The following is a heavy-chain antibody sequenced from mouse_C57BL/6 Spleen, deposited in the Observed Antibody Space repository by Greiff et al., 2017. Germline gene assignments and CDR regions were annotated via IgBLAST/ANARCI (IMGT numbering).Heavy chain of an antibody. V-gene: IGHV1-22*01. J-gene: IGHJ2*01. D-gene: IGHD2-3*01. CDR2: INPNNSVT. Sequence: VQLQQSGPELVKPGASVKMSCKASGYTFTDYNMHWVNQSHGTTLEWIGYINPNNSVTSSNQKSTGKAPFTINKSSTTVHMELRSLTSEDSAVYYCARTQRSGYYGFDYWGQGTTLTVSS. CDR3: ARTQRSGYYGFDY. CDR1: GYTFTDYN.